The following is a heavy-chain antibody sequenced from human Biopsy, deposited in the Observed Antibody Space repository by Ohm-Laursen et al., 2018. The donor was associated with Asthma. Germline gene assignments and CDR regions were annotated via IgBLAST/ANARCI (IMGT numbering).Heavy chain of an antibody. CDR3: ARCQVGYSSGWSLLLKKIYYSGMDV. V-gene: IGHV1-69*13. CDR1: GGMFGNYA. CDR2: IMTVFGTT. J-gene: IGHJ6*02. D-gene: IGHD6-19*01. Sequence: SVKVSCKASGGMFGNYAISWVRQAPGQGLEWLGGIMTVFGTTNYAQKFQGRVTITADESTSTAYMEVTRLRSEDTAIYYCARCQVGYSSGWSLLLKKIYYSGMDVWGQGTAVTVSS.